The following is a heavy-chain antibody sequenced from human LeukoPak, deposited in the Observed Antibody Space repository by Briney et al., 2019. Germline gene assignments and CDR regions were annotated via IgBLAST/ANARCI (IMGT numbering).Heavy chain of an antibody. J-gene: IGHJ4*02. CDR2: IYPGDSDI. Sequence: GESLKISFKGSGYSFTSYWIGWVRQMPGKGLEWMGIIYPGDSDIRYSPSFQGQVTISADKSISTAYLQWSSLKASDTAMYYCTTRSFGGVIVFNYWGQGTLVTVSS. CDR3: TTRSFGGVIVFNY. D-gene: IGHD3-16*02. V-gene: IGHV5-51*01. CDR1: GYSFTSYW.